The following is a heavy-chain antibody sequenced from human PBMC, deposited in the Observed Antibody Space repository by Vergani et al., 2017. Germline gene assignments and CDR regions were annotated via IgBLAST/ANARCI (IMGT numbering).Heavy chain of an antibody. Sequence: QLLLQDSGPGQVKPSETLSLTCSVSGTYVGSGGYYWTWVRQRPGMGLDWIGYIYYSGTTYYNPSLESRLTISLDTSENHLSLKLTSVTDADTAVYYCARQKDYYMDVWGKGTTVTVS. J-gene: IGHJ6*03. V-gene: IGHV4-31*03. CDR2: IYYSGTT. CDR3: ARQKDYYMDV. CDR1: GTYVGSGGYY.